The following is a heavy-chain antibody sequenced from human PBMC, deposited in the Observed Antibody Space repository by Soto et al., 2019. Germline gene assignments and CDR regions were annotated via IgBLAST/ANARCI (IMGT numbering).Heavy chain of an antibody. J-gene: IGHJ5*01. CDR3: ATASIHGSSWYFWFDP. D-gene: IGHD6-13*01. CDR2: IIPMFGTT. V-gene: IGHV1-69*13. CDR1: GGTFSRYA. Sequence: GASVKVSCKASGGTFSRYAINWARQAPGQGLEWMGGIIPMFGTTNYAQKFKGRVTITADESTSTVYMELNTLRSEDAAVYYCATASIHGSSWYFWFDPWGQGTLVTVSS.